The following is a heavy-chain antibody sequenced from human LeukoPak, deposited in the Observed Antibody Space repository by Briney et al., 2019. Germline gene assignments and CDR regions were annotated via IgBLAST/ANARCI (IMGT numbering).Heavy chain of an antibody. CDR3: AEVMVGIAVAGTYYYGMDV. J-gene: IGHJ6*02. D-gene: IGHD6-19*01. CDR2: ISGDGGST. Sequence: SGGSLRLSCAASGFTFDDYAMHWVRQAPGKGLEWVSLISGDGGSTYYADSVKGRFTISRDNSKNSLYLQMNSLRTEDTALYYCAEVMVGIAVAGTYYYGMDVWGQGTTVTVSS. V-gene: IGHV3-43*02. CDR1: GFTFDDYA.